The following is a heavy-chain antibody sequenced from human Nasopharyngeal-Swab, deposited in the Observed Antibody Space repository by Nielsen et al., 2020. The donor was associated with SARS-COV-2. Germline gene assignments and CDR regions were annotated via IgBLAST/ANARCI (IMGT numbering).Heavy chain of an antibody. CDR2: IYYSGST. V-gene: IGHV4-39*07. J-gene: IGHJ6*03. CDR3: ASRGVSSSSYYYYMDV. Sequence: GSLRLSCTVPGGSISSSSYYWGWIRQPPGKGLEWIGSIYYSGSTNYNPSLKSRVTISVDTSKNQFSLKLSSVTAADTAVYYCASRGVSSSSYYYYMDVWGKGTTVTVSS. D-gene: IGHD6-6*01. CDR1: GGSISSSSYY.